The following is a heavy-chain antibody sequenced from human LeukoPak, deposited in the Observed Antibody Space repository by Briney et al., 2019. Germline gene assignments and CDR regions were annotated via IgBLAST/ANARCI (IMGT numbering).Heavy chain of an antibody. CDR1: GFTFSSFG. J-gene: IGHJ5*02. CDR3: ARDSLGTSSGWFDP. CDR2: IWSDGINK. D-gene: IGHD6-19*01. V-gene: IGHV3-33*01. Sequence: PGRSLRHSCAASGFTFSSFGIHWVRQAPGRGLEWVAVIWSDGINKYYGDSVKGRFTISRDNSKNTLYLQMNSLRAEDTAVYYCARDSLGTSSGWFDPWGQGTLVTVSS.